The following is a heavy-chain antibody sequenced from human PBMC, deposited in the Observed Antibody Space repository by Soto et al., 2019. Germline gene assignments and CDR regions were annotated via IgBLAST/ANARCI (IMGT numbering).Heavy chain of an antibody. CDR3: AKDIKRWGLRYYFDY. CDR1: GFTFSSDA. D-gene: IGHD1-26*01. CDR2: ISGSGGST. Sequence: EVQLLESGGGLVQPGGSLRLSCAASGFTFSSDAMSWVRQAPGKGLEWVSAISGSGGSTYYADSVKGRFTISRDNSKNTLYLQMNSLRAEDTAVYYCAKDIKRWGLRYYFDYWGQGTLDTVSS. V-gene: IGHV3-23*01. J-gene: IGHJ4*02.